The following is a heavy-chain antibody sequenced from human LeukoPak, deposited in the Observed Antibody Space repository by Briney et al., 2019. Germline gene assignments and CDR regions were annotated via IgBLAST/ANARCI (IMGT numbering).Heavy chain of an antibody. V-gene: IGHV1-2*02. D-gene: IGHD5-18*01. J-gene: IGHJ4*02. Sequence: ASVKVSCKTSGYTFTGYYIHWVRQAPGQGLEWMGWIYPNSGGTNYAQKFQGRVTMTRDTSISTAYMELSRLRSDDTAVYYCGRDTAMVDFDYWGQGTLVTVSS. CDR2: IYPNSGGT. CDR3: GRDTAMVDFDY. CDR1: GYTFTGYY.